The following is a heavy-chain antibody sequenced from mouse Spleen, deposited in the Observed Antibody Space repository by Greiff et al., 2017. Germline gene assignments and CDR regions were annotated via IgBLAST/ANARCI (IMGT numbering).Heavy chain of an antibody. V-gene: IGHV1-59*01. CDR1: GYTFTSYW. CDR2: IDPSDSYT. J-gene: IGHJ2*01. D-gene: IGHD2-1*01. Sequence: VQLQQPGAELVRPGTSVKLSCKASGYTFTSYWMHWVKQRPGQGLEWIGVIDPSDSYTNYNQKFKGKATLTVDTSSSTAYMQLSSLTSEDSAVYYCARLYYGNYPYYFDYWGQGTTLTVSS. CDR3: ARLYYGNYPYYFDY.